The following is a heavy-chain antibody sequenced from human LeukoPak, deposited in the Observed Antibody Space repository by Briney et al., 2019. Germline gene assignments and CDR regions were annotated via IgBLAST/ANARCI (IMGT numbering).Heavy chain of an antibody. V-gene: IGHV4-59*01. J-gene: IGHJ4*02. CDR1: GFTFSDYY. CDR3: ARGGPPTVTRFDY. CDR2: IYYSGRT. Sequence: GSLRLSCAASGFTFSDYYMSWIRQPPGRGLEWIGYIYYSGRTNYNPSLKSRVTISVDTSKNQFSLKLRSVTAADTAVYYCARGGPPTVTRFDYWGQGTLVTVS. D-gene: IGHD4-17*01.